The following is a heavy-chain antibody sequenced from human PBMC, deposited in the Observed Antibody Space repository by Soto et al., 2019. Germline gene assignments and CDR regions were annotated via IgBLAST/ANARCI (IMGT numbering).Heavy chain of an antibody. Sequence: EVQLVESGGGLVQPVGSLRLSCAASGFTFSSYWMHWVRQAPGKGLVWVSRIYSDGSRTSYADSVKGRFTISRDNAMKSLYLQVDSLSREDTAVYYCARGAGGYYYMDVWGKGTTVTVSS. J-gene: IGHJ6*03. CDR1: GFTFSSYW. CDR3: ARGAGGYYYMDV. V-gene: IGHV3-74*01. CDR2: IYSDGSRT. D-gene: IGHD3-10*01.